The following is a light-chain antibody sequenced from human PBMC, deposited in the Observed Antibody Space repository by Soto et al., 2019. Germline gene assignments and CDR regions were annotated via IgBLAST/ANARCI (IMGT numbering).Light chain of an antibody. J-gene: IGKJ5*01. Sequence: EIVVTQSPTTLSVSPGERPTLPCRASQSVSSYLAWYQQKPGQAPRIIIYDASNRATGIPARFSGSGYGTDFNLTISSLETEDFAVYYCQQSSNWPITFGQGTRLEIK. V-gene: IGKV3-11*01. CDR2: DAS. CDR3: QQSSNWPIT. CDR1: QSVSSY.